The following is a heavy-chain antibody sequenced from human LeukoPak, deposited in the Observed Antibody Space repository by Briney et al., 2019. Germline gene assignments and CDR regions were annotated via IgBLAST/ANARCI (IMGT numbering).Heavy chain of an antibody. J-gene: IGHJ4*02. CDR3: ARAYYDILTGFDY. V-gene: IGHV4-59*01. D-gene: IGHD3-9*01. CDR2: IYYSGST. CDR1: GGSISSYY. Sequence: PSETLSLTCTVSGGSISSYYWSWIRQPPGKGLEWIGYIYYSGSTNYNPSLKSRVTISVDTSKNQFSLKLSSVTAADTAVYYCARAYYDILTGFDYWGQGTLVTVSS.